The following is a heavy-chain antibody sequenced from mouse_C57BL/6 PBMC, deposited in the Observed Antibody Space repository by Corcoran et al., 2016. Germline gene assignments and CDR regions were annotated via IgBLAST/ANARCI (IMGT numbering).Heavy chain of an antibody. Sequence: QVQLQQSGAELARPGASVKLSCKASGYTFTSYGISWVKQRTGQGLEWIGEIYPRSGNTYYNEKFKGNATRTADKSSSTAYMELRSLTPEYSAVYCCARERGGRSYDYAMDYGGQGTAVTVSA. D-gene: IGHD1-1*01. CDR1: GYTFTSYG. CDR2: IYPRSGNT. V-gene: IGHV1-81*01. J-gene: IGHJ4*01. CDR3: ARERGGRSYDYAMDY.